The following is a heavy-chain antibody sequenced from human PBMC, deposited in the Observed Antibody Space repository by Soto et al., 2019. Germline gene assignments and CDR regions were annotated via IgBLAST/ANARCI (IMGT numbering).Heavy chain of an antibody. D-gene: IGHD2-15*01. CDR1: GGSFSGYY. Sequence: QVQLQQWGAGLLKPSETLSLTCAVYGGSFSGYYWSWIRQPPGKGLEWIGEINHRGSTNYHPSLKSRVTLAVGTSKHQFSLKLSSVAGADPAVYYCARGLLVGAAPGSWFDPWGQGTLVTVSS. CDR3: ARGLLVGAAPGSWFDP. V-gene: IGHV4-34*01. J-gene: IGHJ5*02. CDR2: INHRGST.